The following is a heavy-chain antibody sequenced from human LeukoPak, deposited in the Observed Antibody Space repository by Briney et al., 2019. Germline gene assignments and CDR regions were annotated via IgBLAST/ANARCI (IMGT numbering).Heavy chain of an antibody. Sequence: GGALRLSCEVSGFTFCSYEMNWVRQAPGKGLEWVSYISSSGSTIYYADSVKGRFTISRDNAKNSLYLQMNSLRAEDTAVYYCAGSFDWSHFDYWGQGTLASVSS. D-gene: IGHD3-9*01. J-gene: IGHJ4*02. CDR2: ISSSGSTI. CDR3: AGSFDWSHFDY. CDR1: GFTFCSYE. V-gene: IGHV3-48*03.